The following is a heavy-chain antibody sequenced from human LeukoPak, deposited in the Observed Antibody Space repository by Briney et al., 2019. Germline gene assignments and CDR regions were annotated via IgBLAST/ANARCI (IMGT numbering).Heavy chain of an antibody. CDR3: AREAVAGTRDY. D-gene: IGHD6-19*01. V-gene: IGHV4-31*03. Sequence: PSETLSLTCTVSGGSISSGGYYWSWIRQHPGKGLEWIGYIYYSGSTYYNPSLKCRVTISVDTSKNQFSLKLSSVTAADTAVYYCAREAVAGTRDYWGQGTLVTVSS. J-gene: IGHJ4*02. CDR2: IYYSGST. CDR1: GGSISSGGYY.